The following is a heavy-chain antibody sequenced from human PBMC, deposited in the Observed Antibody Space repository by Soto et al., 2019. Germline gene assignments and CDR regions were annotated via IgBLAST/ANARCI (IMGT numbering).Heavy chain of an antibody. J-gene: IGHJ4*02. D-gene: IGHD6-13*01. CDR2: IYHSGST. CDR1: GGSISSSNW. CDR3: ARVTSSWGLVSYFDY. Sequence: SETLSLTCAVSGGSISSSNWWSWVRQPPGKGLEWIGEIYHSGSTNYNPSLKSRVTISVDTSKNQFSLKLSSVTAADTAVYYCARVTSSWGLVSYFDYWGKGTLVPVAS. V-gene: IGHV4-4*02.